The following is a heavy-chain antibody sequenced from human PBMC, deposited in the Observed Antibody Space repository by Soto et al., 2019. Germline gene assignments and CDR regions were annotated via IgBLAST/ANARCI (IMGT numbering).Heavy chain of an antibody. D-gene: IGHD3-3*01. CDR1: GGSFSGYY. CDR2: INHSGST. Sequence: SETLSLTCAVYGGSFSGYYWSWIRQPPGKGLEWIGEINHSGSTNYNPSLKSRVAISVDKSISPFSLKLSSVKAADTAVYYCARLITIGRMDVWGQGTTVTVSS. J-gene: IGHJ6*02. V-gene: IGHV4-34*01. CDR3: ARLITIGRMDV.